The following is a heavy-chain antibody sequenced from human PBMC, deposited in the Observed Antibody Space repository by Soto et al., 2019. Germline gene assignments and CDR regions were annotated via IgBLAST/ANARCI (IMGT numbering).Heavy chain of an antibody. Sequence: QMQLQESGPGLVKPSETLSLICTVSSGSITSEQRWSWVRQPPGKGLEWIGEIHHSGSTNENPSLRSRVTMSVDKSKNQFSQKLNSVTAADTAVYFCARSFGWYAIDHWGQGTLVIVSS. V-gene: IGHV4-4*02. D-gene: IGHD6-19*01. CDR2: IHHSGST. J-gene: IGHJ4*02. CDR3: ARSFGWYAIDH. CDR1: SGSITSEQR.